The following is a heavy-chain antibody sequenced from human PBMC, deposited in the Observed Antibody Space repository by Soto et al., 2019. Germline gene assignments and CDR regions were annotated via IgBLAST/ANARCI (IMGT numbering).Heavy chain of an antibody. D-gene: IGHD1-26*01. J-gene: IGHJ6*02. CDR2: IYWDDDK. CDR3: AHWESKNGVDV. V-gene: IGHV2-5*02. Sequence: QITLKESGPTLVKPTQTLTLTCSFSGFSLHSSGVGVAWIRQPPGKALECLGLIYWDDDKRYSPYVKSRLTRTMDAFKNPVALTMTNMAPVDTVTYYCAHWESKNGVDVWGQGTTVRVSS. CDR1: GFSLHSSGVG.